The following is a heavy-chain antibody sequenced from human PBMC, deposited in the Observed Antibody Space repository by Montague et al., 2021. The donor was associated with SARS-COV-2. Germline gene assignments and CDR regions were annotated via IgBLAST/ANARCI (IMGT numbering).Heavy chain of an antibody. Sequence: SETLSLTCAVYGGSFSGYYWSWIRQPPGKGLEWIGEINHSGSTNYNPSLKSRVTISVDTSKNQFSLKLSSVTAADTAVYYCAKYSDWFDYWGQGTLVTVSS. D-gene: IGHD4-11*01. CDR3: AKYSDWFDY. CDR2: INHSGST. CDR1: GGSFSGYY. V-gene: IGHV4-34*01. J-gene: IGHJ4*02.